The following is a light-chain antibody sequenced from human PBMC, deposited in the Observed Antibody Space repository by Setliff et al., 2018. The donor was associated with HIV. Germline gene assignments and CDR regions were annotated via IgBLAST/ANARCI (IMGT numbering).Light chain of an antibody. J-gene: IGLJ3*02. CDR3: SSYGGNNNLV. V-gene: IGLV2-8*01. Sequence: QSALTQPPSASGSPGETVTISCTGTSSDVGGYKYVSWYQQHPGNPPKLMIYEVSKRPSGVPDRFSGSKSGNTASLTVSGLQAEDEADYYCSSYGGNNNLVFGGGTQLTV. CDR2: EVS. CDR1: SSDVGGYKY.